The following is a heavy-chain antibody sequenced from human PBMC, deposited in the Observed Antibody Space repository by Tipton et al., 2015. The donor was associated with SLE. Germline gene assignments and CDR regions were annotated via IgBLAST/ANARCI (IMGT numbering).Heavy chain of an antibody. J-gene: IGHJ4*02. Sequence: LRLSCTVSGGSVSSSSYYWGWIRQPPGKGLEWMASIYYSGHTYYNPSLKSRVTISVDTSKNQFSLGLSSVTAADTAVYYCAGKSSIAPVDYWGQGTLVTVPS. CDR2: IYYSGHT. CDR3: AGKSSIAPVDY. CDR1: GGSVSSSSYY. D-gene: IGHD6-6*01. V-gene: IGHV4-39*01.